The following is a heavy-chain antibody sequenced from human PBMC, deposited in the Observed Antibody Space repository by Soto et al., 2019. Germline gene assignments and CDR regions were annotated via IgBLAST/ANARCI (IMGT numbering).Heavy chain of an antibody. CDR3: AHRVLRTVFGLVTTTAIYFDF. J-gene: IGHJ4*02. CDR2: IYWDDDK. CDR1: GFSRTTSGVG. V-gene: IGHV2-5*02. D-gene: IGHD3-3*01. Sequence: QITLNESGPTVVRPTETLTLTCRFSGFSRTTSGVGVGWIRQSPGKAPEWLALIYWDDDKRYSASLKSRLTITKDTSKNHVVLTVSDLDPTDRATYYCAHRVLRTVFGLVTTTAIYFDFWGQGTPVAVSS.